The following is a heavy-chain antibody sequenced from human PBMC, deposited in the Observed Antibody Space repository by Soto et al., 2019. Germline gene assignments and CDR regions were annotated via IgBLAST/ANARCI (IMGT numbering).Heavy chain of an antibody. CDR1: GDSVSSNSAA. CDR2: TYYRSKWYN. Sequence: QVQLQQSGPGLVKPSQTLSLTCAISGDSVSSNSAAWNWIRQSPSRGLEWLGRTYYRSKWYNDYAVSVKSRITINPDTSKNQFSLQLNSVTPEDTAVYYCARGRAVRIAAAGIRFDPWGQGTLVTVSS. V-gene: IGHV6-1*01. CDR3: ARGRAVRIAAAGIRFDP. J-gene: IGHJ5*02. D-gene: IGHD6-13*01.